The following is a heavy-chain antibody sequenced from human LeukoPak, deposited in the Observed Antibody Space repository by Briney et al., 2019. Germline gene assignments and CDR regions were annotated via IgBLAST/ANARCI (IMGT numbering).Heavy chain of an antibody. CDR1: GYTFAGYR. Sequence: ASVKVSCKASGYTFAGYRMHWVRQAPGQGLEWMGWINPNSGGTKYTQKFQGRVTSTRDTSISTAYMELSRLSSDDTAVYYCARDLMDTSMWEFDYWGQGTLVTVSS. CDR3: ARDLMDTSMWEFDY. V-gene: IGHV1-2*02. CDR2: INPNSGGT. J-gene: IGHJ4*02. D-gene: IGHD5-18*01.